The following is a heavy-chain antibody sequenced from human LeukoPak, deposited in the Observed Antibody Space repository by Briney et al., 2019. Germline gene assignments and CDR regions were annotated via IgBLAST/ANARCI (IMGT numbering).Heavy chain of an antibody. CDR3: VKDRWVDH. Sequence: GGSLRLSCSASGFIFSPYAMHWVRQAPGKGLEYVSSISSEGKTTYYADSVKGRFTISRDNSKNTLYLQMSSLRPEDAAVYYCVKDRWVDHWGQGTLVTVSS. CDR2: ISSEGKTT. J-gene: IGHJ4*02. CDR1: GFIFSPYA. V-gene: IGHV3-64D*06. D-gene: IGHD6-13*01.